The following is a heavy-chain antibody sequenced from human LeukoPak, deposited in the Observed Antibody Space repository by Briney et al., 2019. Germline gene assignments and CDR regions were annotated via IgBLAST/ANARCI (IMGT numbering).Heavy chain of an antibody. CDR2: IYYSGST. CDR1: GGSISSYY. D-gene: IGHD3-22*01. J-gene: IGHJ5*02. Sequence: PSETLSLTCTVSGGSISSYYRSWIRQPPGKGLEWIGYIYYSGSTNYNPSLKSRVTISVDTSKNQFSLKLSSVTAADTAVYYCARVDAYYYDSSGYFGNWFDPWGQGTLVTVSS. V-gene: IGHV4-59*01. CDR3: ARVDAYYYDSSGYFGNWFDP.